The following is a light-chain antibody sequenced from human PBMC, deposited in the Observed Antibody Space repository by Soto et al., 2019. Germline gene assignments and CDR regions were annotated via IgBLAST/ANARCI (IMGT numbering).Light chain of an antibody. J-gene: IGKJ2*01. CDR3: QQYNSWPPYT. CDR2: GAS. Sequence: EIVMTQSPATLSVSPGERATLSCRASQSISSNLAWYQQKPGQAPRLLIYGASTTATGIPARFSGSGSGTEFPLTISGLQSEDSAVYYCQQYNSWPPYTFGQGTKLEIK. V-gene: IGKV3-15*01. CDR1: QSISSN.